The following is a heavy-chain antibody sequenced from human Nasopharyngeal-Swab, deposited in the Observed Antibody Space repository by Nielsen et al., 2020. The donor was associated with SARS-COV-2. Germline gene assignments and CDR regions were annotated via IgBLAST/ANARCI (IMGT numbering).Heavy chain of an antibody. CDR2: ISGDSSSSTTYI. Sequence: GESLKISCAASGFMFSNYNMNWVRQAPGRGLEWVSSISGDSSSSTTYIFYAASVKGRFTISRDNAKNSLYLQMNSLRVEDTAVYYCTRSVADSDAFDLWGPGTVVTVSS. J-gene: IGHJ3*01. CDR1: GFMFSNYN. CDR3: TRSVADSDAFDL. V-gene: IGHV3-21*01.